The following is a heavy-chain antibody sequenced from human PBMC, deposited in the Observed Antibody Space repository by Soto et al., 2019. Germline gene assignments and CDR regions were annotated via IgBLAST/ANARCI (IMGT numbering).Heavy chain of an antibody. J-gene: IGHJ5*02. CDR2: IIPIFGTA. CDR3: ASHWVFWSGNNCFDP. Sequence: ASVKVSCKASGYTFSSYAISWVRQAPGQGLEWMGGIIPIFGTANYAQKFQGRVTITADKSTSTAYMELSSLRSEDTAVYYCASHWVFWSGNNCFDPWGQGTMVTVSS. V-gene: IGHV1-69*06. CDR1: GYTFSSYA. D-gene: IGHD3-3*01.